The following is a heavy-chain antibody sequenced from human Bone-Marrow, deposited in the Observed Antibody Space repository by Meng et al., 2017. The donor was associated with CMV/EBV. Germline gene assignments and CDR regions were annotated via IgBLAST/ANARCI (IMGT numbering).Heavy chain of an antibody. Sequence: GESLKISCAASGFTFSSYAMHWVRQAPGKGLEWVAVISYDGSNKYYADSVKGRFTISRDNSKNTLYLQMNSLRAEDTAVYYCARDLGDQYCGGDCYSPWGQGTLGTVSS. CDR2: ISYDGSNK. CDR1: GFTFSSYA. CDR3: ARDLGDQYCGGDCYSP. V-gene: IGHV3-30-3*01. D-gene: IGHD2-21*01. J-gene: IGHJ5*02.